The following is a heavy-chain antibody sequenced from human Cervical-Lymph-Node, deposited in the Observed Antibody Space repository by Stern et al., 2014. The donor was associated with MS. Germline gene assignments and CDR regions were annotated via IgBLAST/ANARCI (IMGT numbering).Heavy chain of an antibody. D-gene: IGHD2-15*01. CDR2: IYYTGIV. Sequence: QEQLQESGPGLVKPSETLSLTCTVSGGSLRSYYWNWIRQAPGKGLEWLGFIYYTGIVNYNPALSSRVAMSVDTSKNQFSLTVSSVTAADTAVYYCAREGEYCSGSRCYPFLDYWGQGTLVTVSS. V-gene: IGHV4-59*01. CDR1: GGSLRSYY. J-gene: IGHJ4*02. CDR3: AREGEYCSGSRCYPFLDY.